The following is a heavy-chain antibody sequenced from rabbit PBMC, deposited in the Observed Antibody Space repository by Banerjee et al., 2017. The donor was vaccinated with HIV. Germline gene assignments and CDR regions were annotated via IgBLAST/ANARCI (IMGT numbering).Heavy chain of an antibody. V-gene: IGHV1S40*01. CDR1: GFSFSSAYD. CDR2: IGIGSGTT. D-gene: IGHD1-1*01. Sequence: QSLEESGGDLVKPGASLTLTCTASGFSFSSAYDMCWVRQAPGKGLEWIGCIGIGSGTTYYASWAKGRFTITKTSSTTVTLQMTSLTAADTATYFCARHETGVIGWNFNLWGPGTLVTVS. J-gene: IGHJ4*01. CDR3: ARHETGVIGWNFNL.